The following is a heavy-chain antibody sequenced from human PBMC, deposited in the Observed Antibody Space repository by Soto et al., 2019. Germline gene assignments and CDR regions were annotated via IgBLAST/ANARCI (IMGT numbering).Heavy chain of an antibody. CDR3: AREGKRITIFGVVINHYYYYYGMDV. Sequence: GGSLRLSCAASGFTFSSYWMHWVRQAPGKGLVWVSRINSDGSSTSYADSVKGRFTISRDNAKNTLYLQMNSLRAEDTAVYYCAREGKRITIFGVVINHYYYYYGMDVWGQGTTVTSP. CDR2: INSDGSST. CDR1: GFTFSSYW. J-gene: IGHJ6*02. D-gene: IGHD3-3*01. V-gene: IGHV3-74*01.